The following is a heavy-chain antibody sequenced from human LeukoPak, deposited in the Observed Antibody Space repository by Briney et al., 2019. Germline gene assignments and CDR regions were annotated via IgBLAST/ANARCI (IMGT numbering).Heavy chain of an antibody. CDR3: ARDLKVTDYGDYVAAFDI. D-gene: IGHD4-17*01. Sequence: SVKVSCKASGGTFSSYAISWVRQAPGQGLEWMGRIIPIFGTANYAQKFQGRVTITTDESTSTAYMELSSLRSEDTAVYYCARDLKVTDYGDYVAAFDIWGRGTMVTVSS. V-gene: IGHV1-69*05. CDR2: IIPIFGTA. CDR1: GGTFSSYA. J-gene: IGHJ3*02.